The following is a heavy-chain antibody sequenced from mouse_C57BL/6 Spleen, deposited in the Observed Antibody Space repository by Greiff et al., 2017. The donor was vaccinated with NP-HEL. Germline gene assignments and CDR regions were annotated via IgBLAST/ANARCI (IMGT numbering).Heavy chain of an antibody. CDR1: GFTFSNYW. V-gene: IGHV6-3*01. Sequence: EVKVEESGGGLVQPGGSMKLSCVASGFTFSNYWMNWVRQSPEKGLEWVAQIRLKSDNYATHYAESVKGRFTISRDDSKSSVYLQMNNLRAEDTGIYYCTGRLLLWDMDYWGQGTSVTVSS. CDR2: IRLKSDNYAT. D-gene: IGHD2-10*01. J-gene: IGHJ4*01. CDR3: TGRLLLWDMDY.